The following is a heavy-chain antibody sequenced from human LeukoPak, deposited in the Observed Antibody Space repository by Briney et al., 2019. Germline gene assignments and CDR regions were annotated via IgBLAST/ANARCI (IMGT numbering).Heavy chain of an antibody. Sequence: SETLSLTCTVSGGSISTYYWSWIRQPAGKGLEWIGRIYSSGSTNCNPSLKSRVTMSVDTSKNQFSLKLGSVTAADTAVYYCARARASYYGSVTYYNGYYYYYMDVWGKGTTVTVSS. CDR3: ARARASYYGSVTYYNGYYYYYMDV. J-gene: IGHJ6*03. V-gene: IGHV4-4*07. D-gene: IGHD3-10*01. CDR1: GGSISTYY. CDR2: IYSSGST.